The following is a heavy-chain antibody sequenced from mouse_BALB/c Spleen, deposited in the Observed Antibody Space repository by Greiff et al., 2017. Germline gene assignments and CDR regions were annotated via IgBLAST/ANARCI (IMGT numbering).Heavy chain of an antibody. CDR1: GFAFSSYD. Sequence: EVQLQESGGGLVKPGGSLKLSCAASGFAFSSYDMSWVRQTPEKRLEWVAYISSGGGSTYYPDTVKGRFTISRDNAKNTLYLQMSSLKSEDTAMYYCARHVLLSYYFDYWGQGTTLTVSS. J-gene: IGHJ2*01. CDR3: ARHVLLSYYFDY. V-gene: IGHV5-12-1*01. D-gene: IGHD2-1*01. CDR2: ISSGGGST.